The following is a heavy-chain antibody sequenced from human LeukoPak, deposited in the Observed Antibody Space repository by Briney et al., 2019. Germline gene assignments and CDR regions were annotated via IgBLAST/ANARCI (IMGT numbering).Heavy chain of an antibody. CDR1: GFTFSSYW. J-gene: IGHJ4*02. Sequence: GGSLRLSCAASGFTFSSYWMHWVRQAPGKGLVWVSRINSDGSSTSYADSVKGRFTISRDNAKNTLYLQMNSLRAEDTAVYYCARLSSGYSYGLDYWGQGTLVTVSS. D-gene: IGHD5-18*01. V-gene: IGHV3-74*01. CDR2: INSDGSST. CDR3: ARLSSGYSYGLDY.